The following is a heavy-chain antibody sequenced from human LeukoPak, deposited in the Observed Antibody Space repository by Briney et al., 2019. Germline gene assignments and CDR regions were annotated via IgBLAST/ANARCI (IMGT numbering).Heavy chain of an antibody. CDR1: GFTFSSYG. D-gene: IGHD4-17*01. J-gene: IGHJ4*02. V-gene: IGHV3-30*18. CDR2: ISHDGSNK. Sequence: PGGSLRLSCAASGFTFSSYGMHWVRQAPGKGLEWVAVISHDGSNKYYADSVKGRFTISGDNSKNTLYLQMNSLRAEDTAVYYCAKVAGYGDEYYFDYWGQGTLVTVSS. CDR3: AKVAGYGDEYYFDY.